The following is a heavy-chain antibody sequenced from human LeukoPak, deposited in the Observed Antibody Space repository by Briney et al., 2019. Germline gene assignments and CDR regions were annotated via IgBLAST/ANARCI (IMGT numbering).Heavy chain of an antibody. D-gene: IGHD3-10*01. CDR2: INPSSGSA. CDR1: GYTFTRYY. J-gene: IGHJ4*02. V-gene: IGHV1-46*04. CDR3: ARDVSQGSGSYRNQAFDY. Sequence: EASVKVSCKASGYTFTRYYIHWVRQAPGQGLEWMGIINPSSGSANYAQKLQGRVTMTRDTSTSTVYMELSSLRSEDTAVYYCARDVSQGSGSYRNQAFDYWGQGTLVTVSS.